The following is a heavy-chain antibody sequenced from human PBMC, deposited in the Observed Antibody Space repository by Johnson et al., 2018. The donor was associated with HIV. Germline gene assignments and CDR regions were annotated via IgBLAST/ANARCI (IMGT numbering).Heavy chain of an antibody. CDR2: ISYDGSNK. Sequence: QVQLVESGGGVVQPGRSLRLSCAASGFTFSSYGMHWVRQAPGKGLEWVAVISYDGSNKYYADSVRGRFTISRDISQNTLYLQMNSLRAEYTALYYCARSGVDAFDIWGQGTMVTVSS. CDR3: ARSGVDAFDI. CDR1: GFTFSSYG. D-gene: IGHD3-10*01. J-gene: IGHJ3*02. V-gene: IGHV3-30*03.